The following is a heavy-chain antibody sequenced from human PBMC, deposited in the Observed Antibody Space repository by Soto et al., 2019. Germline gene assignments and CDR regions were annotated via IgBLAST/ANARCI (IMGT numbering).Heavy chain of an antibody. V-gene: IGHV4-59*01. CDR1: GGSISSYY. CDR2: IYYSGST. CDR3: ARDGRPGESWFDP. D-gene: IGHD7-27*01. Sequence: SETLSLTCTVSGGSISSYYWSWIRQPPGKGLEWIGYIYYSGSTNYNPSIKSRVTISVDTSKNQFSLKLSSVTAADTAVYYCARDGRPGESWFDPWGQGTLVTVSS. J-gene: IGHJ5*02.